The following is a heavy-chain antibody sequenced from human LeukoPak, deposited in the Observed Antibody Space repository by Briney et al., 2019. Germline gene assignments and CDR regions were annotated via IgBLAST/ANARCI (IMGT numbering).Heavy chain of an antibody. D-gene: IGHD3-22*01. J-gene: IGHJ6*03. Sequence: GGSLRLSCAGSGFTFSTYGMNWVRQAPGKGLEWVSGVTPSGDPTYYADSVKGRFIISRDNSKNTMYLQMNSLRAEDTAVYYCAKGGYYDSSGYPYYYYYMDVWGKGTTVTISS. CDR2: VTPSGDPT. V-gene: IGHV3-23*01. CDR1: GFTFSTYG. CDR3: AKGGYYDSSGYPYYYYYMDV.